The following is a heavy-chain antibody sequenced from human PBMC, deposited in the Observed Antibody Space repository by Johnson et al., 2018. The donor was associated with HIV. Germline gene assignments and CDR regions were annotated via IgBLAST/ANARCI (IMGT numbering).Heavy chain of an antibody. J-gene: IGHJ3*02. V-gene: IGHV3-30-3*01. CDR2: ISYDGSNK. Sequence: QVQLVESGGGVVQPGRSLRLSCAASGFTFSSYAMHWVRQAPGKGLEWVAVISYDGSNKYYADSVKGRFTISRDNAKNSLYLQMNSLRAEDTALYYCARGPTMRYCTNGVCYIGAFDIWGQGTMVTVSS. D-gene: IGHD2-8*01. CDR3: ARGPTMRYCTNGVCYIGAFDI. CDR1: GFTFSSYA.